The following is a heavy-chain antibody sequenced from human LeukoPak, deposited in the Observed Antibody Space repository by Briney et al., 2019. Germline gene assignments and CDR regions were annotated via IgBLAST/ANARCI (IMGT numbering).Heavy chain of an antibody. CDR1: GFTFSNAW. Sequence: SGGSLRLSCAASGFTFSNAWMSWVRQAPGKGLEWVGRIKSKTDGGTTDYAAPVKGRFTISRDDSKNTLYLQMNSLKTEDTAVYYCTTDAGYYDSIDYWGQGTLDTVSS. J-gene: IGHJ4*02. D-gene: IGHD3-22*01. CDR2: IKSKTDGGTT. V-gene: IGHV3-15*01. CDR3: TTDAGYYDSIDY.